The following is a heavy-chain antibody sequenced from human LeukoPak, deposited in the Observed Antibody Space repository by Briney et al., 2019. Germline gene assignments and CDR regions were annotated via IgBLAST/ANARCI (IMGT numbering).Heavy chain of an antibody. CDR1: GGSISSYY. V-gene: IGHV4-59*01. CDR3: ARGVVGLHLGESPGLDWFDP. CDR2: IHYSGST. Sequence: MASETLSLTCTVSGGSISSYYWSWIRQPPGKGLEWIGYIHYSGSTNYNPSLKSRVTISVDTSKNQFSLKLSSVTAADTAVYYCARGVVGLHLGESPGLDWFDPWGQGTLVTVSS. J-gene: IGHJ5*02. D-gene: IGHD3-16*01.